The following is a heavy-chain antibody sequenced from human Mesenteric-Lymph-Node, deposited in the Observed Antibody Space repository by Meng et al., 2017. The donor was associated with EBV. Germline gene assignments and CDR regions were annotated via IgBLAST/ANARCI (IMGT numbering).Heavy chain of an antibody. J-gene: IGHJ4*02. V-gene: IGHV1-18*01. D-gene: IGHD3-10*01. CDR2: INPNNGNT. Sequence: AHLVQSGAEVKKPGASVKVSCRASGYTFSTYGITWVRQAPGQGLEWMGWINPNNGNTDYVQKLQDRVTMTTDTSTNTAYMELRSLRSDDTAVYYCARINPMAWYFDSWGQGTLVTVFS. CDR3: ARINPMAWYFDS. CDR1: GYTFSTYG.